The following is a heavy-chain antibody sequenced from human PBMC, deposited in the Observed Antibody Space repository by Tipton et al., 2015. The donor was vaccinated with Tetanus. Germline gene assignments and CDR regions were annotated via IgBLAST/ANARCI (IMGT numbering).Heavy chain of an antibody. J-gene: IGHJ4*02. V-gene: IGHV5-51*01. Sequence: VQLVQSGAEVKKPGESLKISCKGSGYSFTSYWIGWVRQMPGKGLEWMGIIYPGDSDTRYSPSLQGQVTISADKSISTAYLQWSSLKASDTAMYYCARYYYDSSGPKYYFDYWGQGTLVTVSS. CDR3: ARYYYDSSGPKYYFDY. D-gene: IGHD3-22*01. CDR1: GYSFTSYW. CDR2: IYPGDSDT.